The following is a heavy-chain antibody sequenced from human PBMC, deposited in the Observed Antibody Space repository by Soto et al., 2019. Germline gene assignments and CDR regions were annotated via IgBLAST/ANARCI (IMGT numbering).Heavy chain of an antibody. CDR3: AKDMYDYVWGSNPTNWFDP. J-gene: IGHJ5*02. D-gene: IGHD3-16*02. CDR1: GFTFSSYA. CDR2: ISGSGGST. V-gene: IGHV3-23*01. Sequence: EVQLLESGGGLVQPGGSLRLSCAASGFTFSSYAMSWVRQAPGEGLEWVSAISGSGGSTYYADSVKGRFTISRDNSKNTLYLQMNSLRAEDTAVYYCAKDMYDYVWGSNPTNWFDPWGQGTLVTVSS.